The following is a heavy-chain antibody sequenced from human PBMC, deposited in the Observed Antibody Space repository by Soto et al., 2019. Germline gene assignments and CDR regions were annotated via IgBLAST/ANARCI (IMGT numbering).Heavy chain of an antibody. J-gene: IGHJ4*02. V-gene: IGHV4-39*01. CDR3: VRHLYSGDSSGSFGY. CDR2: IFYSGNT. CDR1: DDSIGRSNYF. Sequence: QLQLQESGPGLVKPSETLSLTCTVSDDSIGRSNYFWGWIRQPPGKGLEWIGNIFYSGNTHYNPSLKSRGTISSDTSTHQFPLGVSSLTAADTAVYYCVRHLYSGDSSGSFGYWDPGALVIVSS. D-gene: IGHD6-19*01.